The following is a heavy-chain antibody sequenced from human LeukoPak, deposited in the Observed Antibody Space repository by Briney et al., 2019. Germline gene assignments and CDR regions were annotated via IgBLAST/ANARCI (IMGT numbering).Heavy chain of an antibody. CDR1: VYTFTGYY. CDR2: INPNSGGT. Sequence: ASVKVSCKASVYTFTGYYMHWVRQAPGQGLEWMGWINPNSGGTNYAQKFQGRVTMTSDTSISTAYMELSRLRSDDTAVYYCARVIVGATPLYYYYMDVWGKGTTVTIPS. CDR3: ARVIVGATPLYYYYMDV. D-gene: IGHD1-26*01. V-gene: IGHV1-2*02. J-gene: IGHJ6*03.